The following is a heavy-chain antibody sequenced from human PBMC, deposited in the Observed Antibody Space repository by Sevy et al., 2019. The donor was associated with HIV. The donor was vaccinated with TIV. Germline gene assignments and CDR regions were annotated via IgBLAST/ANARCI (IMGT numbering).Heavy chain of an antibody. CDR2: ISAYNGNT. CDR3: ATDGDITMVRGAFDY. Sequence: ASVKVSCKASGYTFTSYGISWVRQAPGEGLEWMGWISAYNGNTNYAQKLHGRVTMTTDTSTSTAYMELRSLRSDDTAVYYCATDGDITMVRGAFDYWGQGTLVTVSS. CDR1: GYTFTSYG. D-gene: IGHD3-10*01. J-gene: IGHJ4*02. V-gene: IGHV1-18*01.